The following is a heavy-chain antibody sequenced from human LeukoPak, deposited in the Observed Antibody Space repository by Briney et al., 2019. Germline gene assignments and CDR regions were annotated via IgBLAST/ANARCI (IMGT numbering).Heavy chain of an antibody. D-gene: IGHD6-13*01. V-gene: IGHV4-4*02. CDR3: ATGYSSSWSVR. CDR2: VYHTGTT. CDR1: GDSITNDIW. Sequence: SGTLSLTCAVSGDSITNDIWWSWVRQSPGKGLEWIGEVYHTGTTNYNPSLKSRVNMSVDKSKNQFSLRLSSVTAADTAVYYCATGYSSSWSVRWGQGTLVTVSS. J-gene: IGHJ4*02.